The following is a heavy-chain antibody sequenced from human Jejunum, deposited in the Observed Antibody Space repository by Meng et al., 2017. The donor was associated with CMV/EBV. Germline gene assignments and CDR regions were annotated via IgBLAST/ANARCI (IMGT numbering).Heavy chain of an antibody. Sequence: KASGYPLSSYSLHWVRQAPGQGLEWMGIINPSGGSTTYYAQKFQGRVSMTRDMSTSTVYMELSSLRSEDTAVYYCARDITNWFDPWGQGTLVTVSS. CDR1: GYPLSSYS. V-gene: IGHV1-46*01. D-gene: IGHD1-14*01. CDR3: ARDITNWFDP. J-gene: IGHJ5*02. CDR2: INPSGGST.